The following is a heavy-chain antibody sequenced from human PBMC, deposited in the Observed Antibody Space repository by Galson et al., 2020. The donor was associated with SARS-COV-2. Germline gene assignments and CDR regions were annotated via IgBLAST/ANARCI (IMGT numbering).Heavy chain of an antibody. D-gene: IGHD5-18*01. CDR2: ISPYNGDT. CDR3: ARDFGNGYTYAFFEY. CDR1: GYTLINYG. Sequence: ASVKVSCKASGYTLINYGISWVRQAPGQGLEWMGWISPYNGDTNYAQNVQGRVSMTTDTSTMTADMELRSLRSDDTAVYYCARDFGNGYTYAFFEYWGQGTLVTVSS. V-gene: IGHV1-18*01. J-gene: IGHJ4*02.